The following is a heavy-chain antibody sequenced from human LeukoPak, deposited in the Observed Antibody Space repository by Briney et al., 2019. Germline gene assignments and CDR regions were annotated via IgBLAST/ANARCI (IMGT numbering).Heavy chain of an antibody. CDR3: VRGPYGASISKWFDP. CDR2: IYYSGDT. V-gene: IGHV4-59*01. J-gene: IGHJ5*02. D-gene: IGHD4/OR15-4a*01. Sequence: SETLSLTRTVSDGSISGYSWSWIRQPPGKGLEWIGYIYYSGDTNYNPSLKNRVTLSVDTSRNQLSLQLSSVTTADTAVYYCVRGPYGASISKWFDPWGQGTLVTVSS. CDR1: DGSISGYS.